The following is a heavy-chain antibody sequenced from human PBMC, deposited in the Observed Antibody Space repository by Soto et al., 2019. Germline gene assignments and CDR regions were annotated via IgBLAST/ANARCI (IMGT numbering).Heavy chain of an antibody. V-gene: IGHV4-30-2*01. J-gene: IGHJ4*02. CDR1: GGSISSGGYS. Sequence: QLQLQESGSGLVKPSQTLSLTCAVSGGSISSGGYSWSWIRQPPGKGLEWIGYIYHSGSTYYNPSLKSRVTISVDRSKNQFSLKLSSVTAADTAVYYCARVRRYGSGSYMDYWGQGTLVTVSS. D-gene: IGHD3-10*01. CDR2: IYHSGST. CDR3: ARVRRYGSGSYMDY.